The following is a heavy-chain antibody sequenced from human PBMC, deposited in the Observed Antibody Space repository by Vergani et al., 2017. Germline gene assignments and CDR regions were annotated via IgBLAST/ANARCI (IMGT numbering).Heavy chain of an antibody. CDR1: GGSFSGYY. CDR2: INHSGST. J-gene: IGHJ4*02. V-gene: IGHV4-34*01. D-gene: IGHD3-9*01. CDR3: AGGRYFDWLLYRPRIFDD. Sequence: QVQLQQWGAGLLKPSETLSLTCAVYGGSFSGYYWSWIRQPPGKGREWIGEINHSGSTNYNPSLKSRVTISVDTSKNQFSLKLSSVTAADTAVYYCAGGRYFDWLLYRPRIFDDWGQGTLVTVSS.